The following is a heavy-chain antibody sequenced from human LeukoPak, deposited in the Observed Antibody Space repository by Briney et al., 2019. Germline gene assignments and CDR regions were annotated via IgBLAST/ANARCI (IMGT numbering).Heavy chain of an antibody. CDR2: INSDGSST. V-gene: IGHV3-74*01. Sequence: TGGSLRLSCAASGFTFSSYWMHWVRQAPGKGLVWVSRINSDGSSTSYADSVKGRFTISRDNAKNSLYLQMNSLRAEDTAVYHCHIAAARGYYYYYMDVWGKGTTVTVSS. CDR3: HIAAARGYYYYYMDV. D-gene: IGHD6-13*01. CDR1: GFTFSSYW. J-gene: IGHJ6*03.